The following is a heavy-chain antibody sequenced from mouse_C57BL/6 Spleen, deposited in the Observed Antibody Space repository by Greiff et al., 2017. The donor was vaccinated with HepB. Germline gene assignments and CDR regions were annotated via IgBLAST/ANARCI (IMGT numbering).Heavy chain of an antibody. CDR1: GYTFTSYW. J-gene: IGHJ3*01. Sequence: QVQLKQSGAELVRPGTSVKLSCKASGYTFTSYWMHWVKQRPGQGLEWIGVIDPSDSYTNYNQKFKGKATLTVDTSSSTAYMQLSSLTSEDSAVYYCARQELRPFAYWGQGTLVTVSA. V-gene: IGHV1-59*01. CDR2: IDPSDSYT. D-gene: IGHD3-2*02. CDR3: ARQELRPFAY.